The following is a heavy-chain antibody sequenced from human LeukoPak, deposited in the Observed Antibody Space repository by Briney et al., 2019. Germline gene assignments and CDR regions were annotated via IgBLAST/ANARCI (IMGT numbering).Heavy chain of an antibody. CDR2: ISWNSGSI. J-gene: IGHJ4*02. Sequence: GGSLRLSCAASGFTFDDYAMHWVRQAPGKGLEWVSGISWNSGSIGYADSVKGRFTISRDNAKNSLYLQMNSLRAEDTAVYYCARDSGSYHDYWGQGTLVTVSS. CDR1: GFTFDDYA. CDR3: ARDSGSYHDY. D-gene: IGHD1-26*01. V-gene: IGHV3-9*01.